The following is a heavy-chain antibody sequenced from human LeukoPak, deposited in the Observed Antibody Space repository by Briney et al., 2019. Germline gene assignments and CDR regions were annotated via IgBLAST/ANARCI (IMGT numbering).Heavy chain of an antibody. D-gene: IGHD1-26*01. J-gene: IGHJ4*02. CDR1: GGTFSSYA. V-gene: IGHV1-69*05. CDR2: IIPIFGTA. Sequence: SVRVSCKASGGTFSSYAISWVRQAPGQGLEWMGGIIPIFGTANYAQKFQGRVTITTDESTSTAYMELSSLRSEDTAVYYCARQGVGATRERYFDYWGQGTLVTVSS. CDR3: ARQGVGATRERYFDY.